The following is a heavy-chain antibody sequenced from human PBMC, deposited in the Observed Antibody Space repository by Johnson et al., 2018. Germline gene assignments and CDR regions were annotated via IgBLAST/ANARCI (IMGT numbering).Heavy chain of an antibody. J-gene: IGHJ6*02. V-gene: IGHV1-69*01. CDR3: WTNSLVEMATMGFGYYYGMDV. Sequence: QVQLVQSGAEVKKPGSSVKVSCKASGGTFSSYAISWVRQAPGQGLEWMGGIIPIFATGNYAQKFQGRVTITADESTSTAYMELSSRRSEDRAVYYCWTNSLVEMATMGFGYYYGMDVWGQGTTVTVSS. CDR1: GGTFSSYA. D-gene: IGHD5-24*01. CDR2: IIPIFATG.